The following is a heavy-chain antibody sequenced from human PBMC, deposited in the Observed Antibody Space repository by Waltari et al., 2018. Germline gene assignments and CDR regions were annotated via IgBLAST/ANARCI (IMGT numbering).Heavy chain of an antibody. CDR2: IIPIFGTA. D-gene: IGHD5-12*01. CDR3: ARDRRRDGYNLDWYFDL. J-gene: IGHJ2*01. Sequence: QVQLVQSGAEVKKPGSSVKVSCKASGGTFSSYAIRWVRQPPDQGLEWMGGIIPIFGTANYAQKFQGRVTITADESTSTAYMELSSLRSEDTAVYYCARDRRRDGYNLDWYFDLWGRGTLVTVSS. V-gene: IGHV1-69*01. CDR1: GGTFSSYA.